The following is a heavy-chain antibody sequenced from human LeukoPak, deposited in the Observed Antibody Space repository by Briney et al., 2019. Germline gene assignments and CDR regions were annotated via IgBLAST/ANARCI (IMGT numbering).Heavy chain of an antibody. J-gene: IGHJ4*02. CDR3: ATHRYGSGTYRFDY. D-gene: IGHD3-10*01. CDR2: INPSGGNR. Sequence: ASVKVSCKASGYTFTSYYMHWVRQAPGQGLEWMGMINPSGGNRNYAQKFQGRVTMTRDTSTSTVYMELSSLRSEDTAVYYCATHRYGSGTYRFDYWGQGTLVTVSS. CDR1: GYTFTSYY. V-gene: IGHV1-46*01.